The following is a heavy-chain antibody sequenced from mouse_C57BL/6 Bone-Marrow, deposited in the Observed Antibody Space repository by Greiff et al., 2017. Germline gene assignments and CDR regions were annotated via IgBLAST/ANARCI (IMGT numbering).Heavy chain of an antibody. J-gene: IGHJ3*01. Sequence: QVQLQQPGAELVMPGASVKLSCKASGYTFTSYWMHWVKQRPGQGLEWIGEIDPSDSYTNYNQKFKGKSTLTVDKSSSTAYMQLSSLTSEDSAVXNCAREEGSWDVRFAYWGQGTLVTVSA. CDR3: AREEGSWDVRFAY. V-gene: IGHV1-69*01. CDR1: GYTFTSYW. CDR2: IDPSDSYT. D-gene: IGHD4-1*01.